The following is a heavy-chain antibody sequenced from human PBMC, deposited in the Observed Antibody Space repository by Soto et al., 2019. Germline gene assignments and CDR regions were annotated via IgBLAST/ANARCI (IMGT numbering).Heavy chain of an antibody. J-gene: IGHJ4*02. Sequence: EVQLVDSGGGLVQPGGSLRLSCAASGFTFSRHWMSWVRQAPGKGLEWVANVKLEGSEEYCEDSVKGRFTVSRDNAKNSLYLQMNSLTAEDTAVYYCTRAGVAAAFESWGQGTLVTVSS. V-gene: IGHV3-7*01. D-gene: IGHD2-15*01. CDR1: GFTFSRHW. CDR3: TRAGVAAAFES. CDR2: VKLEGSEE.